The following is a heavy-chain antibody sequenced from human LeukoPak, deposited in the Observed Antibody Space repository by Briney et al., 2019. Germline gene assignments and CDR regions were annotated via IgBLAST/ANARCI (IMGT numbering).Heavy chain of an antibody. CDR3: ARGYCSGGDCYEFDY. CDR1: GYTFTGYY. Sequence: ASVKVSCKASGYTFTGYYMHWVRQAPGQGLEWTGWINPHNGGTNYAQKFRGRVTMTRDTPIGTAYMELSRLRSDDTAVYYCARGYCSGGDCYEFDYWGQGTLVTVSS. D-gene: IGHD2-15*01. CDR2: INPHNGGT. J-gene: IGHJ4*02. V-gene: IGHV1-2*02.